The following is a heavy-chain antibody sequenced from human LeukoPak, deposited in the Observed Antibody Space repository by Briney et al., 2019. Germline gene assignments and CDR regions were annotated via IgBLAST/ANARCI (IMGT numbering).Heavy chain of an antibody. CDR3: AREQSPEGGMAVYDSSGYQVRYFDL. V-gene: IGHV4-39*07. Sequence: SETLSLTCTVSGGSISSSSYYWGWIRQPPGKGLEWIGSIYYSGSTYYNPSLKSRVAISVDTSKNQFSLKLSSVTAADTAVYYCAREQSPEGGMAVYDSSGYQVRYFDLWGRGTLVTVSS. CDR2: IYYSGST. J-gene: IGHJ2*01. CDR1: GGSISSSSYY. D-gene: IGHD3-22*01.